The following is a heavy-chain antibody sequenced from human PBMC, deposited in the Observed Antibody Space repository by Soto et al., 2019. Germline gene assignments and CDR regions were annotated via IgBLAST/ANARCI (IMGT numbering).Heavy chain of an antibody. CDR3: ARDLGSSGYPFDY. D-gene: IGHD3-22*01. Sequence: SVKVSCKASGGTFSSYAISWVRQAPGQGLEWMGGIIPIFGTANYAQKFQGRVTITADESTSTAYMELGSLRSEDTAVYYCARDLGSSGYPFDYWGQGTLVTVSS. V-gene: IGHV1-69*13. CDR2: IIPIFGTA. CDR1: GGTFSSYA. J-gene: IGHJ4*02.